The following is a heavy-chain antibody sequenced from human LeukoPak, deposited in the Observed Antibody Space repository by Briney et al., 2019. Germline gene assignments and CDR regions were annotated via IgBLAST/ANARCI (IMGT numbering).Heavy chain of an antibody. J-gene: IGHJ3*02. V-gene: IGHV4-39*07. CDR2: INHSGST. CDR3: AGRYYDFWSGPREAFDI. Sequence: PSETLSLTCTVPGGSISSSSYYWGWIRQPPGKGLEWIGEINHSGSTNYNPSLKSRVTISVDTSKNQFSLKLSSVTAADTAVYYCAGRYYDFWSGPREAFDIWGQGTMVTVSS. CDR1: GGSISSSSYY. D-gene: IGHD3-3*01.